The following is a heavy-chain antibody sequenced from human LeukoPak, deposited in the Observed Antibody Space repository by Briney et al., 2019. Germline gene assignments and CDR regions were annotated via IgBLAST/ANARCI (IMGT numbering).Heavy chain of an antibody. D-gene: IGHD2-15*01. CDR3: AVGGGY. J-gene: IGHJ4*02. Sequence: PGGSLRLSCAASGFTSSSFWMHWVRQAPGKGLVWVSHISSDGGTDYADSVKGRFTISRDNAKNTLYLQMNSLRAEDTAVYYCAVGGGYWGQGTLVTVSS. CDR2: ISSDGGT. V-gene: IGHV3-74*01. CDR1: GFTSSSFW.